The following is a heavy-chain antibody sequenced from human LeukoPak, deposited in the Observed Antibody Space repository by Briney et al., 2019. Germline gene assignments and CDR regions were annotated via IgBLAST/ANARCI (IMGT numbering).Heavy chain of an antibody. J-gene: IGHJ4*02. V-gene: IGHV3-23*01. CDR3: AKSMEWLLFLSHFDY. CDR1: GFTFSSYA. D-gene: IGHD3-3*01. Sequence: GGSLRLSCAASGFTFSSYAMSWVRQAPGKGLEWVSAISGSGGSTYSADSVKGRFTISRDNSKNTLYLQMNSLRAEDTAVYYCAKSMEWLLFLSHFDYWGQGTLVTVSS. CDR2: ISGSGGST.